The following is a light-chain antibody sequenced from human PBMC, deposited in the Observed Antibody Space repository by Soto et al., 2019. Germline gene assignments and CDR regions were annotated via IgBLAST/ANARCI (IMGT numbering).Light chain of an antibody. CDR2: DVS. CDR3: SSFTTSSTFV. CDR1: SSDVGRYNY. J-gene: IGLJ1*01. Sequence: QSLLAQPASVSVSPGQSITISCTGTSSDVGRYNYVSWFQQHPGKAPKLLIYDVSNWPSGVSDRFSGSKSGNTASLTISGLQAEDEADYYCSSFTTSSTFVFGTGTKVTVL. V-gene: IGLV2-14*01.